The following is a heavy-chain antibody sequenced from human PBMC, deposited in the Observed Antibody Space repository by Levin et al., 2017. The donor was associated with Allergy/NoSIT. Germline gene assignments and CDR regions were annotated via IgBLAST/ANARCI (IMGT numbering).Heavy chain of an antibody. D-gene: IGHD3-22*01. J-gene: IGHJ1*01. CDR3: AKDKDDSSGYDYGYFQH. CDR2: ISGSGGST. V-gene: IGHV3-23*01. CDR1: GFTFSSYA. Sequence: PGGSLRLPCAASGFTFSSYAMSWVRQAPGKGLEWVSAISGSGGSTYYADSVKGRFTISRDNSKNTLYLQMNSLRAEDTAVYYCAKDKDDSSGYDYGYFQHWGQGTLVTVSS.